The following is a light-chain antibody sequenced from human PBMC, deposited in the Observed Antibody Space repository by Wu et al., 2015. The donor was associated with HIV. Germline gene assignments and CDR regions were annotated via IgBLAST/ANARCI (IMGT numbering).Light chain of an antibody. V-gene: IGKV3-20*01. CDR2: GAS. Sequence: EIVLTQSPGTLSLSPGERATLSCRASQIVTSTYLAWYQQKPGQAPRLLIFGASSRATGIPDRFSGSGSGTDFTLTISRLEPEDFAVFYCQQYGSSPLTFGGGTRVRSN. CDR1: QIVTSTY. CDR3: QQYGSSPLT. J-gene: IGKJ4*01.